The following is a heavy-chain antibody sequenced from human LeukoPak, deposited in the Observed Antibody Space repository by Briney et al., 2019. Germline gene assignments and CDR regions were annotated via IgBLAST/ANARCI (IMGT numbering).Heavy chain of an antibody. V-gene: IGHV4-34*01. D-gene: IGHD6-19*01. CDR2: IKQGGST. CDR3: ARAYSSGWYY. J-gene: IGHJ4*02. Sequence: SETLSLTCAVYGGSFSDYYWSWIRQPPGKGLEWIGEIKQGGSTNYNPSLKSRVTISVDTSKNQFSLKLSSVTAADTAVYYCARAYSSGWYYWGQGTLVTVSS. CDR1: GGSFSDYY.